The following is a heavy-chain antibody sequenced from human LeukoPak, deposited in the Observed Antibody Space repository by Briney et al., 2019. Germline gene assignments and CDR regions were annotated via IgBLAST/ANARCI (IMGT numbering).Heavy chain of an antibody. Sequence: GGSLRLSCAASGFTFSDYTMQWVRQAPGKGLEWVALMPPDGSYQHYADSLKGRFTISRDNLKNTLYLQMNSLRLEDTAVYFCVRGLHGRSWYGAHWGQGTLLSDSS. D-gene: IGHD6-13*01. CDR1: GFTFSDYT. V-gene: IGHV3-30*17. CDR2: MPPDGSYQ. J-gene: IGHJ4*02. CDR3: VRGLHGRSWYGAH.